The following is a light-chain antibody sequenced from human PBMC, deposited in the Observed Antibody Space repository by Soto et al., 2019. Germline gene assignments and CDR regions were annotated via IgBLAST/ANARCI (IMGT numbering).Light chain of an antibody. CDR3: QQYNNWPRAT. Sequence: EIVMTQSPVTLSVSPGERATLSCRASQSVSDNLAWYQQKPGQAPRLLFYGASTRATDIPVRFSGSGSGTEFTLTIGSLQSEDFGIYYCQQYNNWPRATFGGGTKVDIK. V-gene: IGKV3D-15*01. J-gene: IGKJ4*01. CDR1: QSVSDN. CDR2: GAS.